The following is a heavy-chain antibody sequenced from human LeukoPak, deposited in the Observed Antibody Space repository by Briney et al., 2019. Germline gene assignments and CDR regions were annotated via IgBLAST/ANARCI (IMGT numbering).Heavy chain of an antibody. J-gene: IGHJ3*02. CDR1: GFTFSSYS. Sequence: GGSLRLSCAASGFTFSSYSMSWVRQAPGKGLEWVSSISSSSCYIYYADSVKGRFTISRDNAKNSLYLQMNSLRAEDTAVYYCARVIGGFRGAFDIWGQGTMVTVSS. CDR2: ISSSSCYI. D-gene: IGHD2-21*01. CDR3: ARVIGGFRGAFDI. V-gene: IGHV3-21*01.